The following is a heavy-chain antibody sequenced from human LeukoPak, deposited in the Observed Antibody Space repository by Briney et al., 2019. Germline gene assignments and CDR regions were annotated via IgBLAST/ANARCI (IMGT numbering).Heavy chain of an antibody. CDR3: ATGWGLENAFDI. V-gene: IGHV4-59*12. Sequence: PSETLSLTCTVSGDSINNYYWSWIRQPPGKGLEWIGFIYYSGSTNYNPSLKSRVTISVDKSKNQFSLKLSSVTAADTAVYYCATGWGLENAFDIWGQGTMVTVSS. J-gene: IGHJ3*02. D-gene: IGHD3-16*01. CDR1: GDSINNYY. CDR2: IYYSGST.